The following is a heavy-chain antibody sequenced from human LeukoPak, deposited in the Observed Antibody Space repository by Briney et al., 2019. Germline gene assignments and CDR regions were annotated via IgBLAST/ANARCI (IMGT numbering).Heavy chain of an antibody. CDR2: IDYSGTT. CDR3: TRDSGSWTVDY. CDR1: GGSISSSGYY. D-gene: IGHD1-26*01. Sequence: SETLSLTCTVSGGSISSSGYYWGWIRQPPGQGLEWLGTIDYSGTTYHNPSLRSRVTISIDTSKNHFSLKLNSVTAADTAVYYCTRDSGSWTVDYWGQGTLVTVSS. J-gene: IGHJ4*02. V-gene: IGHV4-39*02.